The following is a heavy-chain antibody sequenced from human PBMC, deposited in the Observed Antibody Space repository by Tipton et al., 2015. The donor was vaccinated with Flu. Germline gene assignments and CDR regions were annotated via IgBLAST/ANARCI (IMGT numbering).Heavy chain of an antibody. Sequence: TLSLTCAVYGGSFSGYYWSWIRQPPGKGLEWIGEIKHSGSTNYNPSLKSRVTISVDTSKNQFSLNLSSVTAADTAVYYCARLSIWSGYYQAGVWFNTWGQGPLVTVPS. J-gene: IGHJ5*02. CDR3: ARLSIWSGYYQAGVWFNT. D-gene: IGHD3-3*01. V-gene: IGHV4-34*01. CDR1: GGSFSGYY. CDR2: IKHSGST.